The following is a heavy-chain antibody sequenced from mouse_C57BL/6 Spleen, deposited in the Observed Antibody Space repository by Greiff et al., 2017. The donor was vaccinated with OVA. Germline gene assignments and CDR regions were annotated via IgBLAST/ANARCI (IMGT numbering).Heavy chain of an antibody. CDR2: INPNNGGT. CDR3: ARSCWYFDV. V-gene: IGHV1-26*01. CDR1: GYTFTDYY. Sequence: VQLQQSGPELVKPGASVKISCKASGYTFTDYYMNWVKQSHGKSLEWIGDINPNNGGTSYNQKFKGKATLTVEKSSSTAYMELRSLTSEDSAVYYCARSCWYFDVWGTGTTVTVSS. J-gene: IGHJ1*03.